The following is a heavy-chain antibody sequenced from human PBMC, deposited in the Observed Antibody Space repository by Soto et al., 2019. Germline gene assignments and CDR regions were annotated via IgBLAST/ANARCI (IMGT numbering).Heavy chain of an antibody. CDR2: SSAYNGNT. V-gene: IGHV1-18*01. J-gene: IGHJ5*02. Sequence: QVQLVQSGAEVKKPGASVKVSCKASGYTFTSYGISWVRQAPGQGLEWMGWSSAYNGNTNYAQKLQGRVTMTTDTSTSTAYMELRSLRSDDTAVYYCARCPITMVRGVIPRWFDPWGQGTLVTVSS. D-gene: IGHD3-10*01. CDR1: GYTFTSYG. CDR3: ARCPITMVRGVIPRWFDP.